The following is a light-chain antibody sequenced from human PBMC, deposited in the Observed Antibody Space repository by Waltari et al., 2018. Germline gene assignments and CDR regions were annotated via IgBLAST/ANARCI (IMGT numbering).Light chain of an antibody. J-gene: IGKJ2*01. CDR3: QQSYTAPYT. V-gene: IGKV1-39*01. CDR1: ESIGKY. Sequence: DIQMTQSPSSLSASVGDRITITCRASESIGKYLNWYQQRPGKAPQLLIYAASNLQSGAPSRFSGSGPVTAFTLTISSLRPEDSATYYCQQSYTAPYTFGQGTHLEVK. CDR2: AAS.